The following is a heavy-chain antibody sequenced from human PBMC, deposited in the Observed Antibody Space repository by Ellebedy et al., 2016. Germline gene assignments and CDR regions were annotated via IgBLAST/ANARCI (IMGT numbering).Heavy chain of an antibody. D-gene: IGHD1-7*01. V-gene: IGHV5-51*01. CDR3: ARQAKLAGPPVDY. CDR1: GYSFTSYW. CDR2: IYPGDSDT. J-gene: IGHJ4*02. Sequence: GESLKISCKGSGYSFTSYWIGWVRQMPGKGLEWMGIIYPGDSDTRYSPSFQGQVTISADKSITTAYLQWSSLKASDTAMYFCARQAKLAGPPVDYWGQGTLVTVSS.